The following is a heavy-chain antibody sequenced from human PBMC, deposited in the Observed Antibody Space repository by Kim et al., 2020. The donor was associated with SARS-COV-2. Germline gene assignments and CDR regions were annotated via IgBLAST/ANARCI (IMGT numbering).Heavy chain of an antibody. J-gene: IGHJ4*02. CDR1: GYTFTGYY. V-gene: IGHV1-2*02. CDR3: ATERGIYGSGSYGLFDY. CDR2: INPNSGGT. Sequence: ASVKVSCKASGYTFTGYYMHWVRQAPGQGLEWMGWINPNSGGTNYAQKFQGRVTMTRDKSISTAYMELSRLRSDDTAVYYCATERGIYGSGSYGLFDYWGQGTLVTVSS. D-gene: IGHD3-10*01.